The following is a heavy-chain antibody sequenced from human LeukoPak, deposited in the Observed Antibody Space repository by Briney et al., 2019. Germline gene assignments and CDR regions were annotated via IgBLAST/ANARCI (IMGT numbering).Heavy chain of an antibody. CDR3: VKDTYNWNYQAFDY. CDR2: ISGSGGNT. V-gene: IGHV3-23*01. J-gene: IGHJ4*02. D-gene: IGHD1-7*01. Sequence: PGGSPRLSCAASGFTVSSNYMSWVRQAPGKGLEWVSAISGSGGNTYYADSVKGRFTISRDNSKNTLYLQMNSLRAEDTAVYYCVKDTYNWNYQAFDYWGQGTLVTVSS. CDR1: GFTVSSNY.